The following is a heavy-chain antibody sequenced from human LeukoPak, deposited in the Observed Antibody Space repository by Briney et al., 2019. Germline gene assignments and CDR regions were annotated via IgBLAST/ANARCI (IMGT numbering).Heavy chain of an antibody. D-gene: IGHD2-15*01. J-gene: IGHJ4*02. V-gene: IGHV4-31*03. CDR2: IYYSGRT. CDR3: ARAYCSGGSCYSGSFDY. Sequence: PSDTLSLTCTVSGGSISSGGYYWSWIRQHPGKGLEWIGYIYYSGRTYYNPSLKSRVTISVDTSKNQFSLKLSSVTAADTAVYYCARAYCSGGSCYSGSFDYWGQGTLVTVSS. CDR1: GGSISSGGYY.